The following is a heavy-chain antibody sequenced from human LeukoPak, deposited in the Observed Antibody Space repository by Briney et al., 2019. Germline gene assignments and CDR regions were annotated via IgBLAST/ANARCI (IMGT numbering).Heavy chain of an antibody. CDR1: GFTFSSYS. CDR3: AKEYYYDSSGYLPSDI. V-gene: IGHV3-21*01. D-gene: IGHD3-22*01. Sequence: PGGSLRLSCAASGFTFSSYSMNWVRQAPGKGLEWVSSISSSSSYIYYADSVKGRFTISRDNSKNTLYLQMNSLRAEDTAVYYCAKEYYYDSSGYLPSDIWGQGTMVTVSS. J-gene: IGHJ3*02. CDR2: ISSSSSYI.